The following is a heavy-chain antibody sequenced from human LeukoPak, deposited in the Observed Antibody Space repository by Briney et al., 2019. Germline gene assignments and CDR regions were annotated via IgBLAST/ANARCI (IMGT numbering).Heavy chain of an antibody. Sequence: GGSLRLSCAASGFTFSSYGMHWVRQAPGKGLEWVAFIRYDGSNKYYADSVKGRFTISRDNSKNTLYLQMNSLRAEDTAVYYCAKVWFGEFPLYYMDVWGKGTTVTVSS. J-gene: IGHJ6*03. CDR1: GFTFSSYG. D-gene: IGHD3-10*01. CDR2: IRYDGSNK. CDR3: AKVWFGEFPLYYMDV. V-gene: IGHV3-30*02.